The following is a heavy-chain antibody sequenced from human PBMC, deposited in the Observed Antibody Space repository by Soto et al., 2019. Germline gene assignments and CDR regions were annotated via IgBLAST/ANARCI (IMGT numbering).Heavy chain of an antibody. V-gene: IGHV1-18*01. J-gene: IGHJ6*02. CDR1: GYTFTSYG. CDR2: ISGYNGNT. CDR3: ARGAYYHDSSGYPYYYYNGMDV. Sequence: QVQLVQSGAEVKKPGASVKVSCKASGYTFTSYGITWVRQAPGQGLEWMGWISGYNGNTNYAQKLRGRVTMTTDTSTSTAYMELRSLRSDDTAVYYCARGAYYHDSSGYPYYYYNGMDVWGQGTTVTVYS. D-gene: IGHD3-22*01.